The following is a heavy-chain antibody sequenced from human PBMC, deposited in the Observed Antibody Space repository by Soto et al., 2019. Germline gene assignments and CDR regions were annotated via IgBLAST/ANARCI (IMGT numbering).Heavy chain of an antibody. CDR3: AREQNSLRVCCYGMDV. V-gene: IGHV1-18*01. J-gene: IGHJ6*02. CDR1: GYTFTSYG. D-gene: IGHD2-21*02. Sequence: QVQLVQSGAEVKKPGASVKVSCKASGYTFTSYGISWVRQAPGQGLEWMGWISAYNGNTNYAQKLQGRVTMTTDTSTRTAYMELRSLRSDDTAVYYCAREQNSLRVCCYGMDVWGQGTTVTVSS. CDR2: ISAYNGNT.